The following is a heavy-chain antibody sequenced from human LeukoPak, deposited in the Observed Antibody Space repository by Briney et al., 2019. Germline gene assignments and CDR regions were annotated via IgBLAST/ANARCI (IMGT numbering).Heavy chain of an antibody. CDR3: ARAPSGFTYGPGDH. D-gene: IGHD5-18*01. V-gene: IGHV1-18*01. Sequence: GASVTVSCRASGYSFTSYGITWVRQAPGQGLEWMGWISTYDGNANYAQKLQGRVTMTTDTSTITAYMELRSLRSDDTAVYHCARAPSGFTYGPGDHWGQGTLVTVSS. J-gene: IGHJ4*02. CDR1: GYSFTSYG. CDR2: ISTYDGNA.